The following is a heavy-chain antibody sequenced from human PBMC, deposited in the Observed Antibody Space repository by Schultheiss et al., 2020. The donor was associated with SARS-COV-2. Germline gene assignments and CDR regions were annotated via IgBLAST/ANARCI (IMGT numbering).Heavy chain of an antibody. D-gene: IGHD5-12*01. V-gene: IGHV4-30-4*02. CDR2: IYHSGST. CDR1: GGSISSGDYY. J-gene: IGHJ4*02. Sequence: SETLSLTCTVSGGSISSGDYYWSWIRQPPGKGLEWIGYIYHSGSTNYNPSLRSRVTISVDKSKNQFSLKLSSVTAADTAVYYCARGGGYSGYEFDSWGQGTLVTVSS. CDR3: ARGGGYSGYEFDS.